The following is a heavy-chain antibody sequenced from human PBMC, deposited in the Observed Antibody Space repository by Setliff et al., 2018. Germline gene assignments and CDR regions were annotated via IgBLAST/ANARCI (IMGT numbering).Heavy chain of an antibody. CDR3: ARGGYSYGPSDAFDI. Sequence: SETLSLTCAVYGGSFSGYYWSWIRQPTGKGLEWIGEINHSGSTNYNPSLKSRVTISVDTSKNQFSLKLSSVTAAETAVYYCARGGYSYGPSDAFDIWGQGTMVTVSS. V-gene: IGHV4-34*01. D-gene: IGHD5-18*01. CDR1: GGSFSGYY. CDR2: INHSGST. J-gene: IGHJ3*02.